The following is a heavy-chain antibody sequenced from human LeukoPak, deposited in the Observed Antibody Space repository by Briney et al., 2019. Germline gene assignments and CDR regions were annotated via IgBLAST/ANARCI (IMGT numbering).Heavy chain of an antibody. Sequence: GGSLRLSCAASGFTFSSYWMSWVRQAPGKGLEWVANIKQDGSEKYYVDSVKGRFTISRDNAKNSLYLQMNSLRAEDTAVYYCARGRPITIFGVVTLNYYYYYGMDVWGQGTTVTVSS. D-gene: IGHD3-3*01. V-gene: IGHV3-7*01. J-gene: IGHJ6*02. CDR1: GFTFSSYW. CDR2: IKQDGSEK. CDR3: ARGRPITIFGVVTLNYYYYYGMDV.